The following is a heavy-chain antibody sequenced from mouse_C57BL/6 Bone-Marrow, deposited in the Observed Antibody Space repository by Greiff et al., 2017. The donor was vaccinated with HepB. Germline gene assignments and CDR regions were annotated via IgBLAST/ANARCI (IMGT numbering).Heavy chain of an antibody. D-gene: IGHD2-1*01. J-gene: IGHJ4*01. CDR3: TRSSYGNYEAMDY. CDR2: INPETGGT. Sequence: QVQLQQSGAELVRPGASVTLSCKASGYTFTDYEMHWVKQTPVHGLEWIGAINPETGGTAYNQKFKGKAILTADKSSSTAYMELRSLTSEDSAVYYCTRSSYGNYEAMDYWGQGTSVTVSS. CDR1: GYTFTDYE. V-gene: IGHV1-15*01.